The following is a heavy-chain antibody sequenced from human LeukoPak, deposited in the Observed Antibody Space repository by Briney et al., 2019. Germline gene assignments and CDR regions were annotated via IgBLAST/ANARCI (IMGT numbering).Heavy chain of an antibody. D-gene: IGHD4-23*01. Sequence: GESLKISCKGSGYSFTYYWIGWVRQMPGKGLEWMGIIYPDDSDTKYSPSFQGQVTISADKSIRTAYLQWSSLKASDTAMYYCARHTGTVVTQYDYWGQGTLVTVSS. CDR1: GYSFTYYW. V-gene: IGHV5-51*01. CDR2: IYPDDSDT. CDR3: ARHTGTVVTQYDY. J-gene: IGHJ4*02.